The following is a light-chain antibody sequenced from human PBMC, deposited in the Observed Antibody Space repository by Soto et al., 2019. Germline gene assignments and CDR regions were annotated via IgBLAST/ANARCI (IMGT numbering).Light chain of an antibody. CDR3: QVWDIMTDNYV. V-gene: IGLV3-21*04. J-gene: IGLJ1*01. CDR1: NLGDKR. CDR2: YDS. Sequence: SYELTQPPSVSVAPETTATITCGGTNLGDKRVHWYRQKPGQAPVLLISYDSDRPSGIPERFSGSNSGNTATLTISRVEAGDEADYYCQVWDIMTDNYVFGGGTKSPS.